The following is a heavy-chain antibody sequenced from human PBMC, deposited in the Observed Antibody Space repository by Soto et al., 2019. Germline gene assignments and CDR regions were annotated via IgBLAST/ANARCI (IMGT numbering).Heavy chain of an antibody. Sequence: VQLVESGGGLVKPGGSLRLSCAASGFTFSSYSMNWVRQAPGKGLEWVSSISSSSSYIYYADSVKGRFTISRDNAKNSLYLQMNSLRAEDTAVYYCARVDGYSGYDFPDNWGQGTLVTVSS. V-gene: IGHV3-21*01. CDR2: ISSSSSYI. D-gene: IGHD5-12*01. CDR1: GFTFSSYS. CDR3: ARVDGYSGYDFPDN. J-gene: IGHJ4*02.